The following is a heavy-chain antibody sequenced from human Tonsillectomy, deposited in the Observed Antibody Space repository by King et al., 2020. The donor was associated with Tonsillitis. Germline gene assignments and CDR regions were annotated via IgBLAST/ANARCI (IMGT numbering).Heavy chain of an antibody. D-gene: IGHD5/OR15-5a*01. CDR2: ISYDGANK. J-gene: IGHJ4*02. CDR1: GVKFSTYG. Sequence: VQLVESGGGVVQPGRSLRLSCAASGVKFSTYGMHWVRQVPGKGLEWVAVISYDGANKYYADSVKGRFTISRDTSKNTLYLQMCSLRAEDTAGYYCAKDRAAYGLRWYFYYWGQGTLVTVSS. CDR3: AKDRAAYGLRWYFYY. V-gene: IGHV3-30*18.